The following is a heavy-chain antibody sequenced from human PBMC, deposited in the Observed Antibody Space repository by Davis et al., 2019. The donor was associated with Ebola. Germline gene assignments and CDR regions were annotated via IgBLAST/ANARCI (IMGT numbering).Heavy chain of an antibody. J-gene: IGHJ5*02. CDR2: MNPNSGNT. CDR3: ARGIFGVANAWFDP. CDR1: GYTFTSYD. D-gene: IGHD3-3*02. Sequence: ASVKVSCKASGYTFTSYDINWVRQATGQGLEWMGWMNPNSGNTGYAQKFQGRVTMTRNTSISTAYMELSSLRSEDTAVYYCARGIFGVANAWFDPWGQGTLVTVSS. V-gene: IGHV1-8*01.